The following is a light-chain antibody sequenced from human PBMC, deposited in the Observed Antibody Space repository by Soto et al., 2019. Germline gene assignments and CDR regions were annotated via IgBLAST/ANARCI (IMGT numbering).Light chain of an antibody. Sequence: QSALTHPPSASGSPGQSVTISCTGASSDVGGYNHVSWFQQLPGKAPKIMIYEVTKRPSGVPDRFSGSKSGNTASLTVSGLQAEDEADYYCSSYAGSIYVFGTGTKLTVL. CDR3: SSYAGSIYV. V-gene: IGLV2-8*01. J-gene: IGLJ1*01. CDR1: SSDVGGYNH. CDR2: EVT.